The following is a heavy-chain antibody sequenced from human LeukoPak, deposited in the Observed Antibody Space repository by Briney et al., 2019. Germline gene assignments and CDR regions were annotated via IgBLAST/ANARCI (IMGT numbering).Heavy chain of an antibody. V-gene: IGHV4-34*01. J-gene: IGHJ4*02. Sequence: PSETLSLTCAIYGGSFSGYYWSWIRQPPGKGLEWIWEINHSGTTNYNPSLKSRVTISVDTSKNQFSLKLSSVTAADTAVYYCASPTRGYWGQGTLVTVSS. CDR2: INHSGTT. CDR3: ASPTRGY. CDR1: GGSFSGYY.